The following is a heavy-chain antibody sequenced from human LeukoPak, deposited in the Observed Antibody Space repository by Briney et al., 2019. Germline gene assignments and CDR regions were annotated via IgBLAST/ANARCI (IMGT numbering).Heavy chain of an antibody. Sequence: KPSETLSLTCTVSGGSISSYYWSWIRQPAGKGLEWIGRIYTSGSTNYNPSLKSRVTMSVDTSKNQFSLKLSSVTAADTAVYYCARDNPLSLFGGFDPWGQGTLVTVSS. V-gene: IGHV4-4*07. D-gene: IGHD3-10*01. CDR1: GGSISSYY. J-gene: IGHJ5*02. CDR3: ARDNPLSLFGGFDP. CDR2: IYTSGST.